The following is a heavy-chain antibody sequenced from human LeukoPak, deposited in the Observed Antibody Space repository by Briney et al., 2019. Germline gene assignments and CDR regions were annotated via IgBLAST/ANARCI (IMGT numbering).Heavy chain of an antibody. Sequence: SETLSLTCSVSGDSVTKYYWSWIRQPPGKGLEWIGYIYNSGSTNYNPSLSSRVTISVDSSKKQFSLKVSSVTAADTAVYYCARDLGGNKRAFDYWGQGTLVTVSS. J-gene: IGHJ4*02. CDR1: GDSVTKYY. D-gene: IGHD2/OR15-2a*01. CDR2: IYNSGST. V-gene: IGHV4-59*02. CDR3: ARDLGGNKRAFDY.